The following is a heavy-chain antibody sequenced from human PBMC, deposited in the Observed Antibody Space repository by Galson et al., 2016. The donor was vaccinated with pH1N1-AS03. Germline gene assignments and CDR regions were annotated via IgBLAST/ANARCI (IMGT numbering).Heavy chain of an antibody. CDR3: ARHRLSVTHSFSTRGIDV. J-gene: IGHJ6*04. D-gene: IGHD5/OR15-5a*01. CDR2: IYPGDSYT. CDR1: GYSFTNYW. Sequence: QSGAAVKKPGESLKISCQGSGYSFTNYWIGWVRQMPGKGLEWMGTIYPGDSYTRYSPSFQGQVTISSDKSITTAYLQWSNLKDTDTAMYYCARHRLSVTHSFSTRGIDVWGKGTTVTVSS. V-gene: IGHV5-51*01.